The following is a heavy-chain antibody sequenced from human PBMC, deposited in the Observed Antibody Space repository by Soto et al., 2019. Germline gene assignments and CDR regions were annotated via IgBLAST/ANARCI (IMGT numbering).Heavy chain of an antibody. CDR2: IYYSGST. V-gene: IGHV4-39*01. CDR1: GGSIISSSYY. J-gene: IGHJ4*02. CDR3: ASSDGGSTIDY. Sequence: PSETLSLTCSVSGGSIISSSYYWGWIRQPPGKGLQWIGTIYYSGSTYYNPSLKSRVTISVDTSKNQFSLKLSSVTAADTAVYYCASSDGGSTIDYWGQGALVTVSS.